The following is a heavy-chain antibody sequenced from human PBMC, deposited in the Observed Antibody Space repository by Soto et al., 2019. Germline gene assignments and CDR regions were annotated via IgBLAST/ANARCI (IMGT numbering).Heavy chain of an antibody. Sequence: TLSLTCFVSGYFIGAGGYYWSWIRHHPGKGLEWIGSFYSSGSIIYNPSLRSRVSISGDMSTNQFSMSLTSVTAADTARYFCARMYSSGSGWFHPWGQGTLVTVSS. CDR3: ARMYSSGSGWFHP. D-gene: IGHD6-19*01. V-gene: IGHV4-31*02. CDR1: GYFIGAGGYY. J-gene: IGHJ5*02. CDR2: FYSSGSI.